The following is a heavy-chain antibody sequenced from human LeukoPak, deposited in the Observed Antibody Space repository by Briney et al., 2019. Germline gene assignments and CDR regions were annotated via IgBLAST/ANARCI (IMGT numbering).Heavy chain of an antibody. J-gene: IGHJ6*03. V-gene: IGHV4-59*01. D-gene: IGHD3-10*01. Sequence: SETLSLTCAVSGGSISSYYWSWIRQPPGKGLEWIGYIYCSGSTNYNPSLKSRVTISVDTSKNQFSLKLSSVTAADTAVYYYARGFVGDPPYYYYYYMDVWGKETTVTVSS. CDR3: ARGFVGDPPYYYYYYMDV. CDR1: GGSISSYY. CDR2: IYCSGST.